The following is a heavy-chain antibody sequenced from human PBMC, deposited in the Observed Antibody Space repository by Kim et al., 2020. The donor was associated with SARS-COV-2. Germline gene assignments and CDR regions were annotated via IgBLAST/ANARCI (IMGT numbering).Heavy chain of an antibody. D-gene: IGHD3-22*01. Sequence: ASVKVSCKASGYTFTSYAMHWVRQAPGQRLEWMGWINAGNGNTKYSQKFQGRVTITRDTSASTAYMELSSLRSEDTAVYYCAGSGVRVVITTGFDYWGQGTLVTVSS. CDR3: AGSGVRVVITTGFDY. V-gene: IGHV1-3*01. CDR2: INAGNGNT. CDR1: GYTFTSYA. J-gene: IGHJ4*02.